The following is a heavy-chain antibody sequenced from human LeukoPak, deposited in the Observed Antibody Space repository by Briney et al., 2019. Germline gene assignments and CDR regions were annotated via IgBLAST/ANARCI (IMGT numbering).Heavy chain of an antibody. CDR3: AKGIGGTLFDY. CDR2: ISGSADGT. J-gene: IGHJ4*02. D-gene: IGHD4-23*01. V-gene: IGHV3-23*01. Sequence: GGSLRLSCAASGFTFGSYAMSWVRQAPGKGLEWVSTISGSADGTHYTDSVKGRFTISRDNSKNTLYLHMSSLSAEDTVVYYCAKGIGGTLFDYWGQGTLVTVSS. CDR1: GFTFGSYA.